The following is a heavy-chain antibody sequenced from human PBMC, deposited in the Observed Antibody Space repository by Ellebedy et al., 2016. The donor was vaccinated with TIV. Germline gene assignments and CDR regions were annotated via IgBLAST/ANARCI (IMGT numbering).Heavy chain of an antibody. D-gene: IGHD3-10*01. CDR1: GGSFSDYY. Sequence: SETLSLTCAVYGGSFSDYYWSWIRQPPGKGLEWIGEINHSGSTNYNPSLKSRVTISVGTSKNQFSLKLNSVTAADTAVYYCVRGDLVRGSRNWFDPWGQGTLVTVSS. CDR2: INHSGST. V-gene: IGHV4-34*01. CDR3: VRGDLVRGSRNWFDP. J-gene: IGHJ5*02.